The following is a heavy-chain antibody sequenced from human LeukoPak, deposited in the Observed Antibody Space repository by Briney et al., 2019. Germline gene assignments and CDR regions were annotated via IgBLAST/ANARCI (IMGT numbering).Heavy chain of an antibody. D-gene: IGHD3-22*01. CDR3: AKDRTLYYYDSSGEIDY. J-gene: IGHJ4*02. CDR1: GFTFSSYA. V-gene: IGHV3-23*01. Sequence: PGGSLRLSCAASGFTFSSYAMSWVRQAPGKGLEWVSAISGSGGSTYYAASVKGRFTISRDNSKNTLYLQMNSLRAEDTAVYYCAKDRTLYYYDSSGEIDYWGQGTLVTVSS. CDR2: ISGSGGST.